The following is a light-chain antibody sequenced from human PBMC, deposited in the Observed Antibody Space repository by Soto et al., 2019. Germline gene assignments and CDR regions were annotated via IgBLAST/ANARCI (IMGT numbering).Light chain of an antibody. Sequence: QSALTQPASVSGSPGQSITISCTGTSSDVGGYNYVSWYQQHPGKAPKLMIYDVSNRPSGVSNRFSGSKSGNTASLSISGLQAEDEANYYCNSYTISGTPVFGGGTKLTVL. CDR3: NSYTISGTPV. CDR1: SSDVGGYNY. CDR2: DVS. J-gene: IGLJ2*01. V-gene: IGLV2-14*01.